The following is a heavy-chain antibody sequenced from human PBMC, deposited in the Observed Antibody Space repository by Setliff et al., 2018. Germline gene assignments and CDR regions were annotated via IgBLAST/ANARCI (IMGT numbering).Heavy chain of an antibody. V-gene: IGHV1-18*01. J-gene: IGHJ4*02. Sequence: GASVKVSCKASGSIFTSYGISWVRQAPGQGLEWMGWISSYNGKTNYAQKLQGRVTMTTDTATSTAYMELRSLTSDDTAVYYCTRSRAPSVVLASGFDFWGQGTPVTVSS. CDR1: GSIFTSYG. CDR2: ISSYNGKT. CDR3: TRSRAPSVVLASGFDF. D-gene: IGHD2-21*01.